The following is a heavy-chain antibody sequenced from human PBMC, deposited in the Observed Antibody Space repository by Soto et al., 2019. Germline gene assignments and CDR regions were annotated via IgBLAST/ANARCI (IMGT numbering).Heavy chain of an antibody. CDR2: IYPDDSDT. CDR1: GYAFISYW. V-gene: IGHV5-51*01. Sequence: PGESLKISCQGSGYAFISYWIAWVRQMPGKGLEWMGIIYPDDSDTRYSPSFQGQVTISVDKSITTAYLQWSSLKASDTAMYYCARGYCTATICDPWFDPWGQGTLVTVSS. CDR3: ARGYCTATICDPWFDP. J-gene: IGHJ5*02. D-gene: IGHD2-8*02.